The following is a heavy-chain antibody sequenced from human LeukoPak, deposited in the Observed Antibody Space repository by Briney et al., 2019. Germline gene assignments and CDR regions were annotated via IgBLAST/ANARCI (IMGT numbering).Heavy chain of an antibody. CDR3: ARVPSSWGSYGYYYMDV. CDR1: GGSFSGYY. CDR2: INHSGST. Sequence: SETLSLTCAVYGGSFSGYYWSWIRQPPGKGLEWIGEINHSGSTNYNPSLKSRVTISVDTSKNQFSLKLSSVTAADTAVYYCARVPSSWGSYGYYYMDVWGKGTTVTVSS. V-gene: IGHV4-34*01. J-gene: IGHJ6*03. D-gene: IGHD1-26*01.